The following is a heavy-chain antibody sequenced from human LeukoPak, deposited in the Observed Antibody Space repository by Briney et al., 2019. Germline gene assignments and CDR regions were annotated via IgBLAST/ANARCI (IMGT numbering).Heavy chain of an antibody. CDR1: GFTFSSSW. V-gene: IGHV3-74*01. CDR2: IDPGGTYI. Sequence: QPGGSLRLSCAASGFTFSSSWFHWVRQAPGKGLVWVSRIDPGGTYIHYADSVRGRFTISRDNAKNSLYLQMNSLRAEDTAVYYCARERYSYGLGDAFDIWGQGTMVTVSS. D-gene: IGHD5-18*01. J-gene: IGHJ3*02. CDR3: ARERYSYGLGDAFDI.